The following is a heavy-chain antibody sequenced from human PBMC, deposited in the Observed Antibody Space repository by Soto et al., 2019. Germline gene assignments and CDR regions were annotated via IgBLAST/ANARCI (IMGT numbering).Heavy chain of an antibody. J-gene: IGHJ4*02. Sequence: QVQLVESGGGAVQPGKSLRLSCAASGFTVSSYVMHWVRQTPGKGLEWVALIWIDGSEEYYADSVNGRFTISRDNSKNTLYLQMHSLRAEDTAVCYCARDSRGSGTFDYWGQGTLVTVSS. V-gene: IGHV3-33*01. CDR2: IWIDGSEE. CDR3: ARDSRGSGTFDY. CDR1: GFTVSSYV. D-gene: IGHD3-10*01.